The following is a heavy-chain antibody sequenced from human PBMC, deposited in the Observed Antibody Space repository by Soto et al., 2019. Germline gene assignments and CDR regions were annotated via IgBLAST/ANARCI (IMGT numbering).Heavy chain of an antibody. J-gene: IGHJ6*03. CDR1: GFTFSDYY. D-gene: IGHD6-13*01. CDR3: ARDLGVDPYSSSWALYMDV. V-gene: IGHV3-11*01. Sequence: QVQLVESGGGLVKPGGSLRLSCAASGFTFSDYYMSWIRQAPGKGLGWVSYISSSGSTIYYADSVKGRFTISRDNAKNSLYLQMNSLRAEDTAVYYCARDLGVDPYSSSWALYMDVWGKGTTVTVSS. CDR2: ISSSGSTI.